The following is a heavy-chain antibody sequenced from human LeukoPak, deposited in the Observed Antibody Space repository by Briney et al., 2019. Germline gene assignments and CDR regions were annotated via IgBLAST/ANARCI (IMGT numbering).Heavy chain of an antibody. Sequence: SVKVSCKASGGTFSSYAISWVRQAPGQGLEWMGGIIPIFGTANYAQKFQGRVTITADESTSTAYMELSSLRSEDTAVYYCARDLGDYYGSGSHRGDYWGQGTLVTVSS. J-gene: IGHJ4*02. CDR2: IIPIFGTA. CDR3: ARDLGDYYGSGSHRGDY. CDR1: GGTFSSYA. V-gene: IGHV1-69*13. D-gene: IGHD3-10*01.